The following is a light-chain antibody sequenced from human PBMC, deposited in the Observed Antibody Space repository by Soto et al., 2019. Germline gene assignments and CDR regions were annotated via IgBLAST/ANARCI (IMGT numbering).Light chain of an antibody. V-gene: IGKV1-39*01. CDR2: AAS. Sequence: DIQMTQSPPSLSASVGDTVTIACRASQRISNYVNWYQQKPGRAPKLLIYAASRLQSGVPSRFSGSGSATDFTLTVSSLQAEDFATYYCQQSYCTLTWTFGQGTKVDIK. J-gene: IGKJ1*01. CDR1: QRISNY. CDR3: QQSYCTLTWT.